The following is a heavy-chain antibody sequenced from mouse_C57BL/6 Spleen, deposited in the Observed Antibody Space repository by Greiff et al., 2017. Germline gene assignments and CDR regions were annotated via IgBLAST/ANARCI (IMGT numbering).Heavy chain of an antibody. J-gene: IGHJ2*01. CDR2: IYPGSGNT. CDR1: GYAFSSSW. V-gene: IGHV1-82*01. CDR3: ARWIYYDYDGGFDY. Sequence: VKLMESGPELVKPGASVKISCKASGYAFSSSWMNWVKQRPGKGLEWIGRIYPGSGNTKYNEKFKGKATLTADTSSSTAYMQLSSLTSEDSAVYYCARWIYYDYDGGFDYWGKGTTLTVSS. D-gene: IGHD2-4*01.